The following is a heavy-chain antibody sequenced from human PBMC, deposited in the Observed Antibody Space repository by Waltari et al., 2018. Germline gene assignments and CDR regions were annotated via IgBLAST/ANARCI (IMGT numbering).Heavy chain of an antibody. J-gene: IGHJ3*02. V-gene: IGHV1-69*12. CDR1: GGTFSSYA. Sequence: QVQLVQSGAEVKKPGSSVKVSCKASGGTFSSYAISWVRQAPGQGLEWMGGIFPIFGTANYAQKFQGRVXXTADESTSTAYMELSSLRSEDTAVYYCARATGYCSSTSCFNAFDIWGQGTMVTVSS. CDR2: IFPIFGTA. CDR3: ARATGYCSSTSCFNAFDI. D-gene: IGHD2-2*01.